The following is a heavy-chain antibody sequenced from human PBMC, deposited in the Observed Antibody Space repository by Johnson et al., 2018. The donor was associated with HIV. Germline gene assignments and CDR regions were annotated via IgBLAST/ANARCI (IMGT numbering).Heavy chain of an antibody. CDR3: AKEMYYFKSGNHFDAFHV. V-gene: IGHV3-23*04. D-gene: IGHD1-14*01. CDR2: ISGSGGST. CDR1: GFTFSSYA. J-gene: IGHJ3*01. Sequence: VQLVESGGGVVQPGRSLRLSCAASGFTFSSYAMSWVRQAPGKGLEWVSAISGSGGSTYYADSVKGRFTISRDNSKNTLSLQMNTLRAEDTAVYYCAKEMYYFKSGNHFDAFHVWGQGTLVTVSS.